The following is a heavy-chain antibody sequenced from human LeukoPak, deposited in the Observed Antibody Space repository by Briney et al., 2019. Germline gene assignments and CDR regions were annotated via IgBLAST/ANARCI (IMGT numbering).Heavy chain of an antibody. Sequence: GGSLRLSCAASGFSFKDAWMSWVRQARGKGLEWVGRIFSKSEGGTTDYAAPAKGRFTISRDDSKNTVYLQMNSLKSEDTAVYYCTTDPRDWGQGTLVTVSS. D-gene: IGHD3-10*01. V-gene: IGHV3-15*01. J-gene: IGHJ4*02. CDR2: IFSKSEGGTT. CDR3: TTDPRD. CDR1: GFSFKDAW.